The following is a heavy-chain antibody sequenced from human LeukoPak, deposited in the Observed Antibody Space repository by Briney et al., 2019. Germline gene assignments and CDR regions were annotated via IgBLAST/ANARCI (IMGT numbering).Heavy chain of an antibody. V-gene: IGHV3-23*01. CDR2: ISGSGGST. CDR3: AKDHSAGSGSNWFDP. Sequence: GGSLRLSCAASEFSVGSNYMTWVRQAPGKGLEWVSAISGSGGSTYYADSVKGRFTISRDNSKNTLYLQMNSLRAEGTAVYLCAKDHSAGSGSNWFDPEDQGTLITVSA. J-gene: IGHJ5*02. D-gene: IGHD3-10*01. CDR1: EFSVGSNY.